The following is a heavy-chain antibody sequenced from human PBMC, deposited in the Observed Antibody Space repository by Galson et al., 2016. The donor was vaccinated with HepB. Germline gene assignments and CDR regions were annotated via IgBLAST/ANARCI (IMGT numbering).Heavy chain of an antibody. CDR3: ATHSRPSDWYFDL. CDR1: GYSFSTYW. J-gene: IGHJ2*01. CDR2: IYPRDSDT. Sequence: QSGAEVKKPGESLKISCQGSGYSFSTYWIGWVRQMPGKGLELMGIIYPRDSDTRYSPSFQGQVTISADRSIRTAYLQWSSLKASDTAMYYCATHSRPSDWYFDLWGRGTLVAVSS. V-gene: IGHV5-51*01.